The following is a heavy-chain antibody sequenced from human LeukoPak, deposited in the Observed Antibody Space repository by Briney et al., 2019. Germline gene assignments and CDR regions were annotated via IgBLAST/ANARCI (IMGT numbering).Heavy chain of an antibody. CDR1: GYFISNGYY. CDR3: ARARRDVAEAMD. D-gene: IGHD1-14*01. CDR2: IYHNGRT. J-gene: IGHJ4*02. Sequence: SETLSLTCTVSGYFISNGYYWDWIRQSPGKGPEWIGGIYHNGRTYYNPSLKSRVNISSDTSKNQFSLNLSSVTAADAAVYYCARARRDVAEAMDWGQGTLVTVSS. V-gene: IGHV4-38-2*02.